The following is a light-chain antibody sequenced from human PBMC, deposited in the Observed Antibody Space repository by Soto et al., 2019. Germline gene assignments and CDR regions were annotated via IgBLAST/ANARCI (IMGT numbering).Light chain of an antibody. CDR1: QSVSSY. CDR2: SAS. CDR3: QQYKNWPASYT. J-gene: IGKJ2*01. V-gene: IGKV3-15*01. Sequence: DIEMTQSPATLSASPGERATISCRASQSVSSYLAWYQQKPGQAPRLLIYSASTWATGIPARFSCSGSGTGFKLTLSIRQPEDYAVYSCQQYKNWPASYTFGQGTNLEIK.